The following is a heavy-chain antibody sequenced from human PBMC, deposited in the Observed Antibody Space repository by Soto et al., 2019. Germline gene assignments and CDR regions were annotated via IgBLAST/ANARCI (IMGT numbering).Heavy chain of an antibody. CDR3: ARRSSSSWFFDY. D-gene: IGHD6-13*01. V-gene: IGHV4-39*01. Sequence: SEPLSLTCTVSGGSVSSSSFYWGWIRQPPGKGLEWIGSIYYSGSTYYNPSLKSRVTISVDTSKNQFSLNLSSVTAADTAVYFCARRSSSSWFFDYWGQGTLVTVSS. J-gene: IGHJ4*02. CDR2: IYYSGST. CDR1: GGSVSSSSFY.